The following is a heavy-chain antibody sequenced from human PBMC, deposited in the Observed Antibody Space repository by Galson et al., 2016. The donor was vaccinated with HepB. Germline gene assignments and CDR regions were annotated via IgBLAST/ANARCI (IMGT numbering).Heavy chain of an antibody. D-gene: IGHD1-14*01. J-gene: IGHJ4*02. V-gene: IGHV1-8*01. CDR3: ARNVARTGDFDY. CDR2: MNPNSGDT. CDR1: GYTFASFD. Sequence: SVKVSCKASGYTFASFDINWVRQATGQGLEWLGWMNPNSGDTGYAQKFQDRVTMTRSTSTSTAYVELSGLTSDDTAVYYCARNVARTGDFDYWGQGTLVTVAS.